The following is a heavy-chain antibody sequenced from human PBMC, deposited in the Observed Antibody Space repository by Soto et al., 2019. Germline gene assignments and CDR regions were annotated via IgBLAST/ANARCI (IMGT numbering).Heavy chain of an antibody. Sequence: QVQLQQWGAGLLKPSETLSLTCAVYGGSFSGYYWSWIRQPPGKGLEWFGEINHSGSTNYNQSLKSLVTISVDTSKNQFSLTLSSVTAAATAVYYCARMGDSSSHLGGGYYYMDVWGKGTTVTVSS. J-gene: IGHJ6*03. V-gene: IGHV4-34*01. CDR3: ARMGDSSSHLGGGYYYMDV. D-gene: IGHD6-6*01. CDR1: GGSFSGYY. CDR2: INHSGST.